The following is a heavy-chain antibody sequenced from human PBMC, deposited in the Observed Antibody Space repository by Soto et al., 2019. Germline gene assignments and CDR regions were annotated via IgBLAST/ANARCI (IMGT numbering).Heavy chain of an antibody. D-gene: IGHD2-2*03. CDR3: ASDSRYGYCSSTSCRTYYGMDV. Sequence: GGSLRLSCAASGFTVSSNYMSWVRQAPGKGLEWVSVIYSGGSTYYADSVKGRFTISRDNSKNTLYLQMNSLRAEDTAVYYCASDSRYGYCSSTSCRTYYGMDVWGQGT. CDR1: GFTVSSNY. J-gene: IGHJ6*02. CDR2: IYSGGST. V-gene: IGHV3-53*01.